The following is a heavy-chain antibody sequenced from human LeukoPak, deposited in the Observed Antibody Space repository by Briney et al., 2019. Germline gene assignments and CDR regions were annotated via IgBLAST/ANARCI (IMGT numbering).Heavy chain of an antibody. CDR3: AQDRAWGAYAY. CDR1: GFTFSSHG. V-gene: IGHV3-23*01. D-gene: IGHD2-21*01. J-gene: IGHJ4*02. Sequence: PGGSLRLSCVASGFTFSSHGMNWVRQAPGKGLEWVSGSASTGRTYYADSVKGRFTIYRDNSKNTLYLQMNSLRAEDTAIYHCAQDRAWGAYAYWGQGALVTVSS. CDR2: SASTGRT.